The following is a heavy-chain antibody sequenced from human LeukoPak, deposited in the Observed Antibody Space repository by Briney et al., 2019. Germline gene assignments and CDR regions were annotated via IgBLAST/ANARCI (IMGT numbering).Heavy chain of an antibody. CDR3: AKDISLGRGWYYFDY. J-gene: IGHJ4*02. CDR1: GFTFSDYY. CDR2: ISSSGSTI. Sequence: GGSLRLSCAASGFTFSDYYMSWIRQAPGKGLEWVSYISSSGSTIYYADSVKGRFTISRDNAKNSLYLQMNSLRAEDTAVYYCAKDISLGRGWYYFDYWGQGTLVTVSS. D-gene: IGHD6-19*01. V-gene: IGHV3-11*04.